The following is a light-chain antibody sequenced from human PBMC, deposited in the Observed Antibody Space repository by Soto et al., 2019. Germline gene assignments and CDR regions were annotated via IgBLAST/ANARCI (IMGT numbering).Light chain of an antibody. J-gene: IGLJ3*02. V-gene: IGLV1-44*01. CDR3: ATWNDSLTGVV. CDR2: GNN. Sequence: QSVLTQPPSASGTPGQGVTISCSGSSSNVGRNAVNWYQQLPGTAPKLLIYGNNQRPSGVPDRFSASKSGASASLAISGLQSEDEADNYCATWNDSLTGVVFGGGTKLTVL. CDR1: SSNVGRNA.